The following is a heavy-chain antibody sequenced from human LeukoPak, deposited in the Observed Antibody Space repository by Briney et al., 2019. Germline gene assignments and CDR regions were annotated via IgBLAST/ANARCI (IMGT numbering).Heavy chain of an antibody. Sequence: PSETLSLTCTVSGGSISSGDYYWSWIRQPSGKGLEWIGYIYYSGSTYYNPSLKSRVTISVDTSKNQFSLKLSSVTAADTAVYYCARVPLGGTMVWGVIGYYYMDVWGKGTTVTVSS. J-gene: IGHJ6*03. V-gene: IGHV4-30-4*08. CDR3: ARVPLGGTMVWGVIGYYYMDV. CDR2: IYYSGST. CDR1: GGSISSGDYY. D-gene: IGHD3-10*01.